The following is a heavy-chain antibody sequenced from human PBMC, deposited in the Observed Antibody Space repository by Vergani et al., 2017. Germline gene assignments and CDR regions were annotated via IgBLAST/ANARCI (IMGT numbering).Heavy chain of an antibody. V-gene: IGHV4-39*01. D-gene: IGHD3/OR15-3a*01. Sequence: QLQLQESGPGLVKPSATLSLTCSVSGASIRSSNYYWGWIRQPPGKGLEWIASIYYSGSTYYNPSLKSRVTISVDTSKNQFSLKLSAVTAADTAVYYWARGETRTDWLDPWGQETQVIVSS. J-gene: IGHJ5*02. CDR1: GASIRSSNYY. CDR3: ARGETRTDWLDP. CDR2: IYYSGST.